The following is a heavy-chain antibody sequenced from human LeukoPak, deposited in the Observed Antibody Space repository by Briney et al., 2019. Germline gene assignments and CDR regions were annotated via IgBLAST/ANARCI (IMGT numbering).Heavy chain of an antibody. D-gene: IGHD3-3*01. CDR1: GFTFSSYA. J-gene: IGHJ3*02. Sequence: GGSLRLSYAASGFTFSSYAMHWVRRAPGKGLEWVAVISYDGSNKYYADSVKGRFTISRDNSKNTLYLQMNSLRAEDTAVYYCARETYYDFWSGTEGGAFDIWGQGTMVTVSS. V-gene: IGHV3-30*04. CDR2: ISYDGSNK. CDR3: ARETYYDFWSGTEGGAFDI.